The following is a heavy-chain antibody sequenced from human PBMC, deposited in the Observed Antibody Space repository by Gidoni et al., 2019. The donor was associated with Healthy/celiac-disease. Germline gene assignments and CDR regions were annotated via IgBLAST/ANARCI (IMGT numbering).Heavy chain of an antibody. D-gene: IGHD3-9*01. CDR3: AKTRYYQVFDFDY. Sequence: EVQLLESGGGLVQPGGSLRLSCAASGYTVSSYAMTWVRQAPGKGLEWVSALTSSGDSTYYADSVKGRFTISRDNSKNTLYLQTNSLRAEDTAVYFYAKTRYYQVFDFDYWGQGTLVTVSS. J-gene: IGHJ4*02. V-gene: IGHV3-23*01. CDR2: LTSSGDST. CDR1: GYTVSSYA.